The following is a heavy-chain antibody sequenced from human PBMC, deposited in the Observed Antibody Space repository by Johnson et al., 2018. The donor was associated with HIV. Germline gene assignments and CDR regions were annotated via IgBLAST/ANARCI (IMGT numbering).Heavy chain of an antibody. D-gene: IGHD1-14*01. CDR3: ARDQGYPEPAFDI. CDR1: GFTFSSYW. Sequence: VHLVESGGGLVQPGGSMRLSCAASGFTFSSYWMSWVRQAPGKGLEWVSYISSSGSTIYYADSVKGRFTISRDNAKNSLYLQMNSLRAEDTAVYYCARDQGYPEPAFDIWGQGTMVTVSS. CDR2: ISSSGSTI. V-gene: IGHV3-48*04. J-gene: IGHJ3*02.